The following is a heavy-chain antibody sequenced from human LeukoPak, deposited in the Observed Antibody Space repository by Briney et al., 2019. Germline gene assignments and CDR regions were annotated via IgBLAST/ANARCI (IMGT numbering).Heavy chain of an antibody. Sequence: PGGSLRLSCAASGFTFTSYTMRWVRQAPGKGLEWVSEISGSGANTYYADSVKGRFTISRDNSKNTLYLQMSSLRAEDTDVYYCAKRLAYGSGGSDYFDFRGQGTLVTVSS. V-gene: IGHV3-23*01. CDR3: AKRLAYGSGGSDYFDF. J-gene: IGHJ4*02. CDR2: ISGSGANT. D-gene: IGHD3-10*01. CDR1: GFTFTSYT.